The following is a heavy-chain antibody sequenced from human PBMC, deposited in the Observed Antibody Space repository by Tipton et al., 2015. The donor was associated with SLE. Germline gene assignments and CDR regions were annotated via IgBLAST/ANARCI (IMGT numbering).Heavy chain of an antibody. Sequence: SLRLSCAASGFSFSDYWMSWVRQAPGKGLEWEANIKPGSETYYVDSLKGRFTISRDKAKSSLYLQMNSLRAEDTAVYHCARHLCDFWGQGTLVTVSS. CDR3: ARHLCDF. J-gene: IGHJ4*02. CDR2: IKPGSET. V-gene: IGHV3-7*02. CDR1: GFSFSDYW.